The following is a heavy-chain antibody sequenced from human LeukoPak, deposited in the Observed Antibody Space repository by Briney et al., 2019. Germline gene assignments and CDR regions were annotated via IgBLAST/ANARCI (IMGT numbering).Heavy chain of an antibody. CDR1: GFTFSSYS. CDR2: IKQDGSEK. Sequence: GGSLRLSCAASGFTFSSYSMSWVRQAPGKGLEWVANIKQDGSEKWYVDSVKGRFTISRDNANNLMYLQMNSLRAEDTAVYYCARDRLEPKRYYDYVWGSYRLFDYWGQGTLVTVSS. D-gene: IGHD3-16*02. CDR3: ARDRLEPKRYYDYVWGSYRLFDY. J-gene: IGHJ4*02. V-gene: IGHV3-7*01.